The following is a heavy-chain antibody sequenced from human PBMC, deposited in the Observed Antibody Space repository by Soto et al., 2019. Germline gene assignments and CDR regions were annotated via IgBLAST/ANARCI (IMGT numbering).Heavy chain of an antibody. CDR1: GGTFSSHS. D-gene: IGHD1-1*01. J-gene: IGHJ6*02. V-gene: IGHV1-69*13. Sequence: EASVKVSCKSSGGTFSSHSINWVRQAPGQGLEWMGVRIPIFGPANFAKKFQGRVTITADESTTTAYMELSSLTSEDTAVYYCATGSFTSTGGRIGYHYNAMDVWGQGSTVTVSS. CDR3: ATGSFTSTGGRIGYHYNAMDV. CDR2: RIPIFGPA.